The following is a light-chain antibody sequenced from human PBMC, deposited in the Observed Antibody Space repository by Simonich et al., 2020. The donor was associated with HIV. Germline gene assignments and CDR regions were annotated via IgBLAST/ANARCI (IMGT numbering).Light chain of an antibody. CDR1: QSILYSSNNKNH. CDR3: QQYYSTPLT. CDR2: WAS. V-gene: IGKV4-1*01. J-gene: IGKJ4*01. Sequence: DIVMTQSPDSLAVSLGESATINCKSSQSILYSSNNKNHLAWYQQKPGHPPRLLIYWASTRESGVPDRCSGSGSGTDFTLTISSLQAEDVAVYYCQQYYSTPLTFGGGTKVEIK.